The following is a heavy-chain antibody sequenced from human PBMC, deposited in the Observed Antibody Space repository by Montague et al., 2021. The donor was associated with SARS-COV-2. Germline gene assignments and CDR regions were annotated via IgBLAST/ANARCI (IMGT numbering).Heavy chain of an antibody. V-gene: IGHV4-61*02. CDR1: GDSVSSEIYY. CDR3: ARVGGNHYRYLDY. Sequence: TLSLTCTVSGDSVSSEIYYWSWIRQPAGKGLEWIGRIYTGGSTNYNPSLRSRVTISVDTSKNQFSLRLSSVTAADTAVYYCARVGGNHYRYLDYWGQGTLVTVSS. J-gene: IGHJ4*02. D-gene: IGHD1-26*01. CDR2: IYTGGST.